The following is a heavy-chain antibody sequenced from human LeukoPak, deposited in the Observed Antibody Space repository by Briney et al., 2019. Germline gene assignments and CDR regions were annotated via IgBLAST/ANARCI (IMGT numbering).Heavy chain of an antibody. J-gene: IGHJ4*02. D-gene: IGHD1-1*01. CDR2: ISGGGAGT. V-gene: IGHV3-23*01. CDR3: AKDFVRYNIQFDY. CDR1: GFTFSNYA. Sequence: GGSLRLSCVASGFTFSNYAMSWVRQAPGKGLDWVSVISGGGAGTYYADSVRGWFTISRDNSKNTLYLQMNSLRAEDTALYYCAKDFVRYNIQFDYWGQGALVTVSS.